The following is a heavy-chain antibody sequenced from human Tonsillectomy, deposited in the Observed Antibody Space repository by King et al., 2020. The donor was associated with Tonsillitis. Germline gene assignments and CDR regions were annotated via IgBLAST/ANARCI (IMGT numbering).Heavy chain of an antibody. Sequence: QLVQSGAELKKPGESLKISCQGSGYSFTNHWIAWVRQMPGKGLEWMGLIYPGDSDTRYSPSFQGQVTFSADKSISTDYLQWGSLKASDTATYYCARPKDYYTSGSYGMDVWGQGTTVIVSS. D-gene: IGHD3-10*01. J-gene: IGHJ6*02. CDR3: ARPKDYYTSGSYGMDV. CDR1: GYSFTNHW. CDR2: IYPGDSDT. V-gene: IGHV5-51*01.